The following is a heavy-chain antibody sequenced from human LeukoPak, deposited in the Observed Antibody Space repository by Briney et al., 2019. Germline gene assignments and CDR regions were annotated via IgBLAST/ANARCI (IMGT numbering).Heavy chain of an antibody. CDR3: AKDALYSSSSYYFDY. CDR1: GFTFSSYA. D-gene: IGHD6-13*01. CDR2: ITGSGAST. V-gene: IGHV3-23*01. Sequence: GGSLRLSCAASGFTFSSYAMNWVRQGPGKGLEWVSTITGSGASTYYADSAKGRFTFSRDNSKNTLYLQMNSLKTEDTAVYYCAKDALYSSSSYYFDYWGQGTLVTVSS. J-gene: IGHJ4*02.